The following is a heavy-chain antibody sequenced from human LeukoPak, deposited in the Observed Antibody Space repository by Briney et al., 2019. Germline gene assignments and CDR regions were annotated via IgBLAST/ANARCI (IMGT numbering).Heavy chain of an antibody. J-gene: IGHJ4*02. CDR3: VRPGYSYGSPIDY. V-gene: IGHV1-69*04. CDR1: GGTFSSYA. CDR2: IIPILGIA. Sequence: ASVKVSCKASGGTFSSYAISWVRQAPGQGLEWMGRIIPILGIANYAQKFQGRVTITADKSTSTAYMELSSLRSEDTAVYYCVRPGYSYGSPIDYWGQGTLVTVSS. D-gene: IGHD5-18*01.